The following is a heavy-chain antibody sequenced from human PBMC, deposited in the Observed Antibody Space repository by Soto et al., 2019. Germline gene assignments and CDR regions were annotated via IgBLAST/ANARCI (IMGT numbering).Heavy chain of an antibody. Sequence: ASVKVSCKASGYTFTSYAMHWVRQAPGQRLEWMGWINAGNGNTKYSQKFQGRVTITRDTSASTAYMELSSLRSEDTAVYYCARGKYYYGFDDAFDIWGQGTMVTVSS. CDR1: GYTFTSYA. D-gene: IGHD3-10*01. V-gene: IGHV1-3*01. CDR3: ARGKYYYGFDDAFDI. CDR2: INAGNGNT. J-gene: IGHJ3*02.